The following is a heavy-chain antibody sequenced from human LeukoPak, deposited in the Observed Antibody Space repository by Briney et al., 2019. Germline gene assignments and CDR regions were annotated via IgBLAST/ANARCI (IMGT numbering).Heavy chain of an antibody. V-gene: IGHV3-48*02. Sequence: GGSLRLSCAASGISFSGFGMNWVHQAPGKGLEWISYIGSSGSAGGNIYYAVSVKGRFTVSRDNAKDSLFLQMNSLQDADTAVYYCARAPTPYFTYYMDVWGKGTTVTVSS. D-gene: IGHD2-21*01. CDR1: GISFSGFG. CDR3: ARAPTPYFTYYMDV. J-gene: IGHJ6*03. CDR2: IGSSGSAGGNI.